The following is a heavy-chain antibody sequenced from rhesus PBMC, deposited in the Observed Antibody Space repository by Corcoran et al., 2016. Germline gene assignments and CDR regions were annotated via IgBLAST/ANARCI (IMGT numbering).Heavy chain of an antibody. J-gene: IGHJ4*01. CDR2: INSGGDST. D-gene: IGHD2-15*01. Sequence: EVQLVESGGGLAKPGGSLRLSCVASGFTFCSFWMHWVRQAPGKGLEWISTINSGGDSTYYADSVKGRFTISRENAKNTLYLQMNSLRAEDTAVYYCAKIDLRWGQGVLVTVSS. CDR3: AKIDLR. CDR1: GFTFCSFW. V-gene: IGHV3-14*01.